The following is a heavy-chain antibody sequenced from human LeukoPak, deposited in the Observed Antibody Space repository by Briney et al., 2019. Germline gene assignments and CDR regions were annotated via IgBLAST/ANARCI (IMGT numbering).Heavy chain of an antibody. CDR1: GGPISSYY. Sequence: SETLSLTCTVSGGPISSYYWNWIRHPPGKGLEGIGYNYYTWYTNYNPSLNSRVTISLDASKNLFSLKLSSVIAADTAVYYCARVERQLWLRYPSYWFDPWGQGTLVTVSS. D-gene: IGHD5-18*01. CDR3: ARVERQLWLRYPSYWFDP. V-gene: IGHV4-59*01. J-gene: IGHJ5*02. CDR2: NYYTWYT.